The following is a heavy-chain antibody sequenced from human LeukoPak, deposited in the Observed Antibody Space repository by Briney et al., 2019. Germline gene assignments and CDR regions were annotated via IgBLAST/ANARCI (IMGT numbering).Heavy chain of an antibody. V-gene: IGHV4-59*08. CDR3: ARAGPVGATPRFDY. D-gene: IGHD1-26*01. CDR2: VYYSGST. J-gene: IGHJ4*02. CDR1: AGSTSSYY. Sequence: PSETLSLTCTVSAGSTSSYYWSWIRQPPGKGLEWIGYVYYSGSTNYKPSLKSRVTILADTSKNQFSLKLSSVTAADTAVYYCARAGPVGATPRFDYWGQGTLVTVSS.